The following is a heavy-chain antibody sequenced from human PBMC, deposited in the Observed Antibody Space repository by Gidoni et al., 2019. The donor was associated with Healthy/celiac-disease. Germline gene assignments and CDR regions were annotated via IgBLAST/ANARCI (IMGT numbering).Heavy chain of an antibody. Sequence: QVQLVQSGAEVKKPGASVKVSCKASGYTFTSYGISWVRQAPGQGLEWMGWISAYNGNTNYAQKLQGRVTMTTDTSTSTAYMELRSLRSDDTAVYYCARDSTWRFTMVQFYYYYGMDVWGQGTTVTVSS. J-gene: IGHJ6*02. V-gene: IGHV1-18*01. D-gene: IGHD3-10*01. CDR1: GYTFTSYG. CDR2: ISAYNGNT. CDR3: ARDSTWRFTMVQFYYYYGMDV.